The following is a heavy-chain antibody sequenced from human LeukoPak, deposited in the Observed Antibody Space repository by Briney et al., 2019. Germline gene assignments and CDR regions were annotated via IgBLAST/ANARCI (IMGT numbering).Heavy chain of an antibody. J-gene: IGHJ5*02. CDR3: ARVGYCAGDCYHTWFDP. D-gene: IGHD2-21*02. V-gene: IGHV4-39*01. Sequence: SETLSLTCSVSGGSISSPNYYWVWIRQPPGKGLECIGTVYYSGSTYYNPSLKSRVTISVDTSKNQFSLKLSSVTAADTAVYFCARVGYCAGDCYHTWFDPWGQGTLVTVSS. CDR2: VYYSGST. CDR1: GGSISSPNYY.